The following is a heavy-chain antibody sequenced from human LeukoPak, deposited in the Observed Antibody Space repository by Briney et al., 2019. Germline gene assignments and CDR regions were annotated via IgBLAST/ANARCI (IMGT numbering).Heavy chain of an antibody. V-gene: IGHV2-5*02. D-gene: IGHD3-10*01. CDR1: GFSLSTRGVG. Sequence: SGPTLVNPTQTLTLTCTFSGFSLSTRGVGVGWIRQPPGKALEWLALIYWDDDKRYSPSLKSRLTITKDTSKNQVVLTMTNMDPVDTATYYCAHGLDYYGSGSYYKPPNFAGYYFDYWGQGTLVTVSS. CDR3: AHGLDYYGSGSYYKPPNFAGYYFDY. J-gene: IGHJ4*02. CDR2: IYWDDDK.